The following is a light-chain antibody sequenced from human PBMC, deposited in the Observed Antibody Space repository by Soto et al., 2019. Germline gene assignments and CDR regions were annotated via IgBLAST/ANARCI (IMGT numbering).Light chain of an antibody. V-gene: IGKV1-5*01. J-gene: IGKJ4*01. CDR3: QQYNSSPLN. Sequence: DILMTQSPSTLSAAVGDRVTITCRANQSISDWLAWYQQKPGKAPKLLIYDASNLESGVPSRFSGSGSGTEFTLTFSSLQPDDFATYYCQQYNSSPLNFGGGTKIEIK. CDR1: QSISDW. CDR2: DAS.